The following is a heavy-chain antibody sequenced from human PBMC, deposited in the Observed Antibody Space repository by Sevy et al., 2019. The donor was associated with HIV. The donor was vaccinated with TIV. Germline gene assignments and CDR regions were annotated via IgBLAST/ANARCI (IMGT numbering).Heavy chain of an antibody. D-gene: IGHD5-12*01. CDR2: IHYSGST. V-gene: IGHV4-59*12. CDR3: ARAPPVRSGDDSLNWFDP. J-gene: IGHJ5*02. CDR1: GGRISSYY. Sequence: SETLSLTCTVSGGRISSYYWSWIGQPPGKKLEWIGYIHYSGSTKYNPSLNSRVTMSVDTSKNQFSLKLTPVTAADTAVYYCARAPPVRSGDDSLNWFDPWGQGSLVTVSS.